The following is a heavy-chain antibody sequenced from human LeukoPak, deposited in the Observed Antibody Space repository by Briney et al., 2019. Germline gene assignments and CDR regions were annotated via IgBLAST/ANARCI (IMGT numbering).Heavy chain of an antibody. CDR3: ARDPAQDLHY. Sequence: SGGSLRLSCAASGFTFSSYSMNWVRQAPGKGLEWVSSISSSSDYIYYADSVRGRFTISRDNAKSSLYLQMNSLRAEDTAVYYCARDPAQDLHYWGQGTLVTVSS. J-gene: IGHJ4*02. CDR1: GFTFSSYS. CDR2: ISSSSDYI. V-gene: IGHV3-21*01.